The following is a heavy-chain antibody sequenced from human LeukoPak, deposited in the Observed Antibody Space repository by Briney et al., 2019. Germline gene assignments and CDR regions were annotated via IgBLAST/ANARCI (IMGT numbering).Heavy chain of an antibody. CDR3: ASSLGRAGAYFDY. V-gene: IGHV4-34*01. CDR2: INHSGST. D-gene: IGHD7-27*01. J-gene: IGHJ4*02. CDR1: GGSFSGYY. Sequence: SETLSLTGAVYGGSFSGYYWSWIRPPPGKGLEWIGEINHSGSTNYNPSLKSRVTISVDTSKNQFSLKLSSVTAADTAVYYCASSLGRAGAYFDYWGQGTLVTVSS.